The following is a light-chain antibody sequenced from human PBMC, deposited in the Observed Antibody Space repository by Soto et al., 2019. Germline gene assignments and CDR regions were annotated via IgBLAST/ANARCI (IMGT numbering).Light chain of an antibody. J-gene: IGKJ5*01. Sequence: EILLTQSPATLSLSPGERATLSCRASQSVSSYLAWYQQKPGQAPRLLIYDASNRATGIPARLSGSGSGTDFPLTISSIEPEDSAVYYCQQRSAWITFGQGTRLEIK. CDR2: DAS. CDR1: QSVSSY. CDR3: QQRSAWIT. V-gene: IGKV3-11*01.